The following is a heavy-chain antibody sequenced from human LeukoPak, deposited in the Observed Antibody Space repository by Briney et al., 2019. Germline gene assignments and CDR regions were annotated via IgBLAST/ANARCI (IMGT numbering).Heavy chain of an antibody. J-gene: IGHJ2*01. V-gene: IGHV4-59*08. CDR2: IYYSGST. D-gene: IGHD5-18*01. Sequence: PSETLSLTCTVSGGSISSYYWGWIRQPPGKGLEWIGYIYYSGSTNYNPSLKSRVTISVDTSKNQFSLKLSSVTAADTAVYYCARRDDSYGYRWYFDLWGRGTLVTVSS. CDR3: ARRDDSYGYRWYFDL. CDR1: GGSISSYY.